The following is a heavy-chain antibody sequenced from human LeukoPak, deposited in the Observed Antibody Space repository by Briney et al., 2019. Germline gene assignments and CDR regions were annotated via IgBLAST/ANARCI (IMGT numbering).Heavy chain of an antibody. Sequence: SVKVSCKASGGTFTTYVFTWVRQAPGQGLEWMGKIIPVIDIAKYAQKFRGRVTITADKSTSTAYMELSSLRSEDSAVYYCATEGTKDCSGTSCYEDSWGQGSLVTVSS. CDR3: ATEGTKDCSGTSCYEDS. CDR1: GGTFTTYV. V-gene: IGHV1-69*04. J-gene: IGHJ4*02. D-gene: IGHD2-2*01. CDR2: IIPVIDIA.